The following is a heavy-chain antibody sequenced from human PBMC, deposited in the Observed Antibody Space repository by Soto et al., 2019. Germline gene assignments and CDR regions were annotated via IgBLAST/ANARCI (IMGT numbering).Heavy chain of an antibody. V-gene: IGHV1-69*12. Sequence: QVQLVQSGAEVKKPESSVKVSCKAPGGTFSTYAISWVRQAPGQGLEWMGGIIPMFGTANYPQRFKDRVTITADESTNTVYMELSSLRAEDTAVYFCASGLQLWLRRINNGYSAWGQGTLVTVSS. CDR3: ASGLQLWLRRINNGYSA. D-gene: IGHD5-12*01. J-gene: IGHJ5*02. CDR2: IIPMFGTA. CDR1: GGTFSTYA.